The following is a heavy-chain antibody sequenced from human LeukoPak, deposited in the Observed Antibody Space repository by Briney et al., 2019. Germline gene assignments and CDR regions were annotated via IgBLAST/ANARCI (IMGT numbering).Heavy chain of an antibody. J-gene: IGHJ5*02. CDR1: GFTFSNAW. CDR2: ISYDGSNK. V-gene: IGHV3-30*18. CDR3: AKDFRLSKYYYDSSGPYWFDP. Sequence: GGSLRLSCAASGFTFSNAWMNWVRQAPGKGLEWVAVISYDGSNKYYADSVKGRFTISRDNSKNTLYLQMNSLRAEDTAVYYCAKDFRLSKYYYDSSGPYWFDPWGQGTLVTVSS. D-gene: IGHD3-22*01.